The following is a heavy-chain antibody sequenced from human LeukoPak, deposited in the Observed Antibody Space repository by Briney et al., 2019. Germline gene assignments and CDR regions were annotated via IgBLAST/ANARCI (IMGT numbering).Heavy chain of an antibody. V-gene: IGHV1-46*01. D-gene: IGHD3-9*01. CDR3: ARTPYYDILTDYAVQNYSYYIDV. Sequence: DSVTVSCTASGYTFTSYYMHWVRQAPGQGLEWMGLINPGGGSTNYAQMFKGRITIMRNSSTSTVYMEVSGLRSEATAVYYGARTPYYDILTDYAVQNYSYYIDVWGKGTTVTVSS. CDR2: INPGGGST. J-gene: IGHJ6*03. CDR1: GYTFTSYY.